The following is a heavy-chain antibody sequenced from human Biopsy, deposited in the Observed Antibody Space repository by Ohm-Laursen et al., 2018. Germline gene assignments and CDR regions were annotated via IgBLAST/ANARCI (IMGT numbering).Heavy chain of an antibody. Sequence: SLRLSCAASDFTFDDYAMSWVRQRPGKGLEWVSGITWNSGHIAYADSVKGRFTISRDNSKNVLWLQMNSLRVDDTAMYYCVKDIRRYFYDIDVWGQGTTVTVS. J-gene: IGHJ6*02. CDR2: ITWNSGHI. D-gene: IGHD3-10*01. CDR3: VKDIRRYFYDIDV. CDR1: DFTFDDYA. V-gene: IGHV3-9*01.